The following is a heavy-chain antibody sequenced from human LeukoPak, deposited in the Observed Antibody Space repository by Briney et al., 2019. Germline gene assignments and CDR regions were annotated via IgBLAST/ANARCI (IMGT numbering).Heavy chain of an antibody. Sequence: GGSLRLSCAASGFSFGHYWMTWVRQAPGKGLEWVANMKYDGIEKYYVDSVKGRFTISRDNTKNSLYLQMNSLRVEDTAVYYCAREGREVNNYPALDFWGPGILVTVSS. CDR2: MKYDGIEK. CDR1: GFSFGHYW. J-gene: IGHJ4*02. CDR3: AREGREVNNYPALDF. D-gene: IGHD5-24*01. V-gene: IGHV3-7*04.